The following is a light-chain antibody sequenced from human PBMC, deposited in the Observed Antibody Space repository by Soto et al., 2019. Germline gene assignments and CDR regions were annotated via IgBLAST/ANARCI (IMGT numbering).Light chain of an antibody. CDR3: QQSYSTLLT. CDR1: RSISDW. CDR2: DAS. Sequence: DIQMTQSHSSLSPSVGDRVTITCRASRSISDWLAWYQQKPGKAPELLIFDASNLKSGVPSRFSGSGSGTDFTLTISSLQPEDFATYYCQQSYSTLLTFGGGTKVDIK. J-gene: IGKJ4*01. V-gene: IGKV1-39*01.